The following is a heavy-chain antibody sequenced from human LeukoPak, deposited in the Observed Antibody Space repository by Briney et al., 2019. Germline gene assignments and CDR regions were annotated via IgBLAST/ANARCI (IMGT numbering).Heavy chain of an antibody. CDR1: GGTFSSYA. Sequence: GSSVKVSCKASGGTFSSYAISWVRQAPGQGLEWMGWISAYNGNTNYAQKLQGRVTMTTDTSTSTAYMELRSLRSDDTAVYYCARYCGGDCYSRGIDYWGQGTLVTVSS. CDR2: ISAYNGNT. CDR3: ARYCGGDCYSRGIDY. J-gene: IGHJ4*02. D-gene: IGHD2-21*02. V-gene: IGHV1-18*01.